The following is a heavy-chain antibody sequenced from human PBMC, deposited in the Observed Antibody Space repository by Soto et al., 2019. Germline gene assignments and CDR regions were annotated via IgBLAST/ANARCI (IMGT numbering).Heavy chain of an antibody. J-gene: IGHJ5*02. CDR3: TRRGCDTWLVP. V-gene: IGHV4-59*08. CDR2: IYYSGST. CDR1: GGAIRSYY. D-gene: IGHD2-2*02. Sequence: SETLSLTCTVSGGAIRSYYWSWIRQPPGKGLEWIGYIYYSGSTNYNPSLKSRVTISVDTSKNQFSLKLSSVTAADTAVYYCTRRGCDTWLVPWGPETLV.